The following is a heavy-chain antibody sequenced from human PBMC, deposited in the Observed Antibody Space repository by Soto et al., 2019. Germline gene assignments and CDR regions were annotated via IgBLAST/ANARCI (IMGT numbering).Heavy chain of an antibody. CDR1: GGTFSSYA. CDR3: ARGIMYYDILTGPGLFDY. V-gene: IGHV1-69*13. J-gene: IGHJ4*02. Sequence: SVKVSCKASGGTFSSYAISWVRQAPGQGLEWMGGIIPIFGTANYAQKFQGRVTITADESTSTAYMELSSLRSDDTAVYYCARGIMYYDILTGPGLFDYWGQGTLVTVSS. CDR2: IIPIFGTA. D-gene: IGHD3-9*01.